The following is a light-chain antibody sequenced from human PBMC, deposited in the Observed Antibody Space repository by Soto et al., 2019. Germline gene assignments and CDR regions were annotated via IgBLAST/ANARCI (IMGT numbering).Light chain of an antibody. V-gene: IGLV2-14*01. CDR1: SSGIRDYNY. CDR2: EVS. J-gene: IGLJ1*01. CDR3: SSKSPDF. Sequence: QSALTQPASVSGSPGQSITISRTGTSSGIRDYNYVSWYQQLPGNAPKLIMYEVSNRPSGISNRFSGSKSGNTASLTISGLQAEDEADYYCSSKSPDFFGTGTKLTVL.